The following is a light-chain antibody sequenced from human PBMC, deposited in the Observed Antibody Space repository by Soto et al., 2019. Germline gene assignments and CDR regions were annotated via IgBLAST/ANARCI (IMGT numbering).Light chain of an antibody. V-gene: IGLV2-14*01. CDR3: SSYTSSSTYV. CDR2: DVT. CDR1: SSDVGGYNY. J-gene: IGLJ1*01. Sequence: QSALTQTASVSGSPGQSITISCTGTSSDVGGYNYVSWSQQHPGKAPKLMIYDVTNRPSGVSNRFSGSKSGNTASLTISGLQAEDEADYYCSSYTSSSTYVFGTGTKVTVL.